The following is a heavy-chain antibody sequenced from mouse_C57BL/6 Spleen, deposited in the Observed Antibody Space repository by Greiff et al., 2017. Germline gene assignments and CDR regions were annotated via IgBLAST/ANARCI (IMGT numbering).Heavy chain of an antibody. CDR2: INPSNGGT. CDR1: GYTFTSYW. CDR3: ARGLYYYGSSYYAMDY. Sequence: VQLQQPGTELVKPGASVKLSCKASGYTFTSYWMHWVKQRPGQGLEWIGNINPSNGGTNYNEKFKSKATLTVDKSSSTAYMQLSSLTSADSAVYYCARGLYYYGSSYYAMDYWGQGTSVTVSS. D-gene: IGHD1-1*01. J-gene: IGHJ4*01. V-gene: IGHV1-53*01.